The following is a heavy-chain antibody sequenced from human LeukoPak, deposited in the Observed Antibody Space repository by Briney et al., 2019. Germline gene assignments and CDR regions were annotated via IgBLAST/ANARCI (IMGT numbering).Heavy chain of an antibody. CDR3: ARASITIFGVVTHYFDY. CDR2: ISSSSSYI. V-gene: IGHV3-21*01. J-gene: IGHJ4*02. D-gene: IGHD3-3*01. Sequence: GGSLRLSCAASGFTFSSYSMNWVRQAPGKGLEWGSSISSSSSYIYYADSVKGRFTISRDNAKNSLYLQMNSLRAEDTAVYYCARASITIFGVVTHYFDYWGQGTLVTVSS. CDR1: GFTFSSYS.